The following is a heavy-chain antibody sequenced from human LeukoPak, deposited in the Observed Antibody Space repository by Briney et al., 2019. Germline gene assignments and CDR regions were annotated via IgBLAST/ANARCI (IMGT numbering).Heavy chain of an antibody. CDR2: IYYRGSP. CDR1: GGSISSYC. D-gene: IGHD4-17*01. Sequence: SETLSLTCTVSGGSISSYCWSWIRQPPGKGLEWIGYIYYRGSPNYNPSLKSRVTISIDTSKNQFSLRLSSVTAADTAVYYCARDGGDEILDYWGQGTLVTVSS. CDR3: ARDGGDEILDY. V-gene: IGHV4-59*01. J-gene: IGHJ4*02.